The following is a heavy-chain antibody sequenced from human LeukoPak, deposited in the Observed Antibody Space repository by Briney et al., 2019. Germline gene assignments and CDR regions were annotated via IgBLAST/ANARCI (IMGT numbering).Heavy chain of an antibody. CDR2: ISSGSDYI. V-gene: IGHV3-21*01. D-gene: IGHD2-2*01. J-gene: IGHJ4*02. CDR1: GFTYRRYS. Sequence: GGSLRLSCAASGFTYRRYSMSWVRQAPGKGQEWVATISSGSDYIYHADSVRGRFTISRDNVRNSLYLQMDSLRPEDTSVYYCTRDLSSGMPGGFDCWGQGILVTVSS. CDR3: TRDLSSGMPGGFDC.